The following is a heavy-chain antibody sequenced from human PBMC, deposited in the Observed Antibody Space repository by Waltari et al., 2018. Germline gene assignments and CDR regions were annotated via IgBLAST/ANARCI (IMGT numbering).Heavy chain of an antibody. J-gene: IGHJ4*02. V-gene: IGHV1-69*05. D-gene: IGHD3-22*01. Sequence: VPLVQSGAEVKKPGAPVKISCKASGHTFTDYYMHWVPQAPGQGLEWLGGIIPSFGTANYAQKVQGRVTSTTDESTSTAYMELSSLRSEDTAVYYCARVRGYYDSSGYYGLGFDYWGQGTLVTVSS. CDR2: IIPSFGTA. CDR1: GHTFTDYY. CDR3: ARVRGYYDSSGYYGLGFDY.